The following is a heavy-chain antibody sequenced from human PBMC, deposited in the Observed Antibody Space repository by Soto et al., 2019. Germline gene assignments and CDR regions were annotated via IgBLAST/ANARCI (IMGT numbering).Heavy chain of an antibody. Sequence: ASVKVSCKASGYTLIMYYIHWMRQAPGQGLEWMGLINPSGGSTTYAQKFQGRVTMTRDTSTSTVYMDLSSLRSEDTAVYYCARDPRVGAGGAYFDYWGQGTLVTVS. CDR1: GYTLIMYY. CDR2: INPSGGST. J-gene: IGHJ4*02. D-gene: IGHD1-26*01. CDR3: ARDPRVGAGGAYFDY. V-gene: IGHV1-46*01.